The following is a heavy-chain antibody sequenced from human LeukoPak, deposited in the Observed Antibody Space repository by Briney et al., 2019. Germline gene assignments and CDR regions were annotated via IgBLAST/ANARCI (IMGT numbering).Heavy chain of an antibody. Sequence: PSETLSLTCTVSGGSISSYYWSWIRQPAGKGLEWIGEINHSGSTNYNPSLKSRVTISVDTSKNQFSLKLSSVTAADTAVYYCARVLRYYDYVWGSYTRRGFDYWGQGTLVTVSS. CDR1: GGSISSYY. D-gene: IGHD3-16*01. V-gene: IGHV4-34*01. CDR2: INHSGST. CDR3: ARVLRYYDYVWGSYTRRGFDY. J-gene: IGHJ4*02.